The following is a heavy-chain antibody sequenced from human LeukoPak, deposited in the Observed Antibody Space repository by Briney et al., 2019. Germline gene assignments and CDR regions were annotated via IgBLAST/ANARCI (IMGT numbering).Heavy chain of an antibody. J-gene: IGHJ4*02. D-gene: IGHD3-22*01. Sequence: VASVKVSCKASGGTFSSYAISWVRQAPGQGLEWMGWISAYNGNTNYAQKLQGRVTMTTDTSTSTAYMELRSLRSDDTAVYYCAREAGYYDSSGRGGYWGQGTLVTVSS. V-gene: IGHV1-18*01. CDR3: AREAGYYDSSGRGGY. CDR2: ISAYNGNT. CDR1: GGTFSSYA.